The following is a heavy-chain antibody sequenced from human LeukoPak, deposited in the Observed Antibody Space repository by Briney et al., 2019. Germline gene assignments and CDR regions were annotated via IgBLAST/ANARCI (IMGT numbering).Heavy chain of an antibody. D-gene: IGHD6-13*01. J-gene: IGHJ6*02. V-gene: IGHV1-46*01. CDR3: ARDLEGYSSSWYVTPAATRTGYYYYGMDV. Sequence: ASVNVSCTASGYTFTSYYMQWVRQAPGQGLEWMGIINPSGGSTSYAQKFQGRVTMTRDTSTSTVYMELSSLRSEDTAVYYCARDLEGYSSSWYVTPAATRTGYYYYGMDVWGQGTTVTVSS. CDR1: GYTFTSYY. CDR2: INPSGGST.